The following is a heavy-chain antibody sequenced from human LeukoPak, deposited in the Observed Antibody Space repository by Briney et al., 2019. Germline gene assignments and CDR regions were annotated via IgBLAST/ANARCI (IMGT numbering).Heavy chain of an antibody. CDR1: GGTFSSYA. Sequence: SVKVSCKASGGTFSSYAISWVRQAPGQGLEWMGRIIPIFGIANYAQKFQGRVTITADKSTSTAYMELSSLRSEDMAVYYCARGEMATPFDYWGQGTLVTVSS. CDR3: ARGEMATPFDY. V-gene: IGHV1-69*04. CDR2: IIPIFGIA. J-gene: IGHJ4*02. D-gene: IGHD5-24*01.